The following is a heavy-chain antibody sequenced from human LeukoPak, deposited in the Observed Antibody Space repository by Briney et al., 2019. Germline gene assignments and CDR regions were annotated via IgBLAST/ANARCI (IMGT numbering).Heavy chain of an antibody. CDR2: IYYSGST. Sequence: SETLSLTCTVSGGSISSSSYYWGWIRQPPGKGLEWIGSIYYSGSTYYNPSLKSRVTISVDTSKNQFSLKLSSVTAADTAVYYCARGAVAGTPSYYYYYMDVWGKGTTVTVSS. V-gene: IGHV4-39*01. D-gene: IGHD6-19*01. CDR3: ARGAVAGTPSYYYYYMDV. J-gene: IGHJ6*03. CDR1: GGSISSSSYY.